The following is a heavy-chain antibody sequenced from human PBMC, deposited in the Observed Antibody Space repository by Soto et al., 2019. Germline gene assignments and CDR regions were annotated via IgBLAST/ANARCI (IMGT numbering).Heavy chain of an antibody. CDR3: STKRDY. CDR2: IYTGAPDT. V-gene: IGHV5-51*01. CDR1: GSSFTSYW. Sequence: GESLKISCQGSGSSFTSYWLGYVSQMPGKGLEWMGLIYTGAPDTRCSPSFRGQVTISADKSISTAYLPWSSMKASATAMYYCSTKRDYWGQGTLVTVSA. J-gene: IGHJ4*02.